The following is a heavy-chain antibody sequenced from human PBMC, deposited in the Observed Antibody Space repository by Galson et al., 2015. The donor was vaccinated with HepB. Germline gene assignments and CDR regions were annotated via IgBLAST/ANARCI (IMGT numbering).Heavy chain of an antibody. CDR1: GFTFSDYY. J-gene: IGHJ4*02. V-gene: IGHV3-11*06. CDR2: FSQSGTYT. Sequence: SLRLSCAASGFTFSDYYMSWIRQAPGKGLEWISYFSQSGTYTNYADSVKGRFTISRDNAQNSLYLQINSLRAEDTAVYYCARVADADYGDHSHFDSWGQGTLVTVSS. D-gene: IGHD4-17*01. CDR3: ARVADADYGDHSHFDS.